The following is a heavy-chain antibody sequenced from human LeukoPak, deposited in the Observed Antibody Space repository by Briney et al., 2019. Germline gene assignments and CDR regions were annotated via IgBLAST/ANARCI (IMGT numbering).Heavy chain of an antibody. Sequence: PGGSLRLSCAASGFTVSSNYMNWVRQAPGKGLEWVSSISSSSSYIHHADSVKGRFTISRDNAKNSLYLQMNSLRVEDTAVYYCASHKSIAAPYFDYWGQGTLVTVSS. CDR2: ISSSSSYI. D-gene: IGHD6-6*01. CDR3: ASHKSIAAPYFDY. V-gene: IGHV3-21*01. J-gene: IGHJ4*02. CDR1: GFTVSSNY.